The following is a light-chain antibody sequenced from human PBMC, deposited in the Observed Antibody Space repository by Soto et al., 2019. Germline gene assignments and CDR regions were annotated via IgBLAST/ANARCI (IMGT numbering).Light chain of an antibody. Sequence: DIQMTQSPSSLAASVGDRVTITCRASQSISGYLNWYQKKSGQAPKLLIYAASSLQSGVPSRFSGSGSGTDFTLTISSLQPEDSATYYCQQSDSMPWTFGQGTKVEIK. CDR2: AAS. CDR1: QSISGY. CDR3: QQSDSMPWT. J-gene: IGKJ1*01. V-gene: IGKV1-39*01.